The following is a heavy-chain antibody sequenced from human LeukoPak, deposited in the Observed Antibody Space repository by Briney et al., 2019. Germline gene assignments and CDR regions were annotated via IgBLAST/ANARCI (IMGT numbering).Heavy chain of an antibody. J-gene: IGHJ3*02. V-gene: IGHV1-24*01. CDR1: GYTLTELS. Sequence: ASVKVSCKVSGYTLTELSMHWVRQAPGKGLEWMGGFDPEDGETIYAQKFQGRVTMTEDTSTDTAYMELSSPRSDDTSVYYCARRSGSDAFDIWGQGTMVTVSS. CDR3: ARRSGSDAFDI. CDR2: FDPEDGET. D-gene: IGHD3-3*01.